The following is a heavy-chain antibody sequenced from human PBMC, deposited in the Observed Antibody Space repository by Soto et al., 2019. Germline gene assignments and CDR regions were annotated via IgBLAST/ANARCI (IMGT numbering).Heavy chain of an antibody. D-gene: IGHD3-22*01. CDR2: IIPIFGTA. Sequence: SVKVSCQASGGTFSSYAISWVRQAPGQGLEWMGGIIPIFGTANYAQKFQGRVTITADESTSTAYMELSSLRSEDTAVDYCARDRHITMIVGLLDYWGQGTLVTVSS. CDR3: ARDRHITMIVGLLDY. V-gene: IGHV1-69*13. J-gene: IGHJ4*02. CDR1: GGTFSSYA.